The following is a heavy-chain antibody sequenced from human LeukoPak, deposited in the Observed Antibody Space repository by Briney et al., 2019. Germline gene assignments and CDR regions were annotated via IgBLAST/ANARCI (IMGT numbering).Heavy chain of an antibody. D-gene: IGHD3-22*01. CDR3: ARQSGLTYYYDSSGYYYRYFDY. Sequence: PSETLSLTCTVSGGSISSSSYYWGWIRQPPGKGLEWIGSIYYSGSTYYNPSLKSRVTISVDTSKNQFSLKLSSVTAADTAVYYCARQSGLTYYYDSSGYYYRYFDYWGQGTLVTVSS. CDR2: IYYSGST. V-gene: IGHV4-39*01. CDR1: GGSISSSSYY. J-gene: IGHJ4*02.